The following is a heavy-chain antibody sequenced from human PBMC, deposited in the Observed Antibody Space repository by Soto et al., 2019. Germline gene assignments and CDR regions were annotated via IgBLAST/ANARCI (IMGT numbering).Heavy chain of an antibody. CDR1: GFTFSSYS. CDR2: ISSSSSTI. D-gene: IGHD3-3*01. J-gene: IGHJ4*02. CDR3: ARDRADYDFWSGFLDY. V-gene: IGHV3-48*01. Sequence: EVQLVESGGGLVQPGGSLRLSCAASGFTFSSYSMNWVRQAPGKGLEWVSYISSSSSTIYYADSVKGRFTISRDNAKNSLYLQMNSLRAEDTAVYYCARDRADYDFWSGFLDYWGQGTLVTVSS.